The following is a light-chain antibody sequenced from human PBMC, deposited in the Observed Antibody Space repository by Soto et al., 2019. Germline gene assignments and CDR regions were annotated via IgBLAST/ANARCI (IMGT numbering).Light chain of an antibody. Sequence: DMQIEKYPSTLSGSVGDRVTITCRASQTISSWLAWYQQKPGKAPKLLIYKASTLKSGVPSRFSGSGSGTEFTLTFSSLQPNDFSTYFCQLYQSYSEAFG. J-gene: IGKJ1*01. CDR3: QLYQSYSEA. V-gene: IGKV1-5*03. CDR2: KAS. CDR1: QTISSW.